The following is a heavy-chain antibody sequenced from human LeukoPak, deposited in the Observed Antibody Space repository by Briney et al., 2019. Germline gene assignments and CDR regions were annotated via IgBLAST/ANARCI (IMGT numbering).Heavy chain of an antibody. CDR1: GGSIRSYY. D-gene: IGHD2-2*01. CDR2: ISYSGST. V-gene: IGHV4-59*01. J-gene: IGHJ4*02. Sequence: SSETLSLTCTVSGGSIRSYYWSWVRQPPGKGLEWIGYISYSGSTNYNPSLKSRVTISLDTSKNQFSLRLSSVTAADTAVYYCARVVVPTNFDYWGQGTLVSVSS. CDR3: ARVVVPTNFDY.